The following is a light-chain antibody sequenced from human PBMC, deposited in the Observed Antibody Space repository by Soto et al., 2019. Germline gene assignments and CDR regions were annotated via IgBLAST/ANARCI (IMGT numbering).Light chain of an antibody. CDR3: QQYNDWPTT. J-gene: IGKJ1*01. Sequence: EIVLTQSPATLSLSPGERATLSCRASQSVSSYLAWYQQKPGQAPRLLIYSVSTRATGIPARFSGSGSGTEFTLTITSLQSEDFAVYYCQQYNDWPTTFGQGTKVDIK. V-gene: IGKV3-15*01. CDR1: QSVSSY. CDR2: SVS.